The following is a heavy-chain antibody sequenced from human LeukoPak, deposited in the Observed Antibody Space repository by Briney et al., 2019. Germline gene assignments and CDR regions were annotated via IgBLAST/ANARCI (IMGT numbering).Heavy chain of an antibody. CDR2: IYYSGSS. CDR1: GFTFSSYA. V-gene: IGHV4-39*07. Sequence: PGGSLRLSCAASGFTFSSYALNWVRQPPGKGLEWIGSIYYSGSSYYNPSLKSRVTISVDTSKNQFSLSLNSVTAADTAVYYCARDLSGYYYFDYWGQGTLVTVSS. CDR3: ARDLSGYYYFDY. J-gene: IGHJ4*02. D-gene: IGHD3-22*01.